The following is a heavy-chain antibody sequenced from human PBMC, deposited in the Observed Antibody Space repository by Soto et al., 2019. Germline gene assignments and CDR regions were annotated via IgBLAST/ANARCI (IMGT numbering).Heavy chain of an antibody. V-gene: IGHV4-59*01. J-gene: IGHJ5*02. CDR3: ARYRTILWP. D-gene: IGHD3-10*01. CDR2: IYYSGST. CDR1: GGSISSYY. Sequence: KTSETLSLTCTVSGGSISSYYWSWIRQPPGKGLEWIGYIYYSGSTNYNPSLKSRVTISVDTSKNQFSLKLSSVTAADTAAYYCARYRTILWPWGQGTLVTVSS.